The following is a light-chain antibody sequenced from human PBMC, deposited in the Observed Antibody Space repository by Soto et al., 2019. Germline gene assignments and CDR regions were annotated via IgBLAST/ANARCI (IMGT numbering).Light chain of an antibody. Sequence: SVLMQPASVSGAPGQRVTISCTGSSSNIGAGYDVHWYQQLPGTAPRLLIYGNSNRPSGVPDRFSGSKSGTSASLAITGLQAEDEADYYCQSYDSSLSGSVFGGGTQLTVL. J-gene: IGLJ2*01. CDR3: QSYDSSLSGSV. CDR2: GNS. V-gene: IGLV1-40*01. CDR1: SSNIGAGYD.